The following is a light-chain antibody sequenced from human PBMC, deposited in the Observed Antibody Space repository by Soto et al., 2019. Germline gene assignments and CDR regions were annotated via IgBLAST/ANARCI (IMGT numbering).Light chain of an antibody. V-gene: IGKV3-20*01. Sequence: EIVLTQSSGTLSLSPGERATLSCRASQSVRRNYLAWYRQRRGQAPRLLIYGASNRATGTPDGFSGSGSGTDFTLTISRLEPEDFAVYYCQQYGTSPFTFGQGTRLDLK. CDR1: QSVRRNY. CDR2: GAS. J-gene: IGKJ2*01. CDR3: QQYGTSPFT.